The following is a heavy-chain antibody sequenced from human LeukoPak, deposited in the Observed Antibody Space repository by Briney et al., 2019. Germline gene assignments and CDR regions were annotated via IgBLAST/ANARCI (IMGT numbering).Heavy chain of an antibody. CDR3: ARLFEPAAFSDAFDI. V-gene: IGHV4-59*08. CDR1: GGSISSYY. D-gene: IGHD2-2*01. CDR2: IYYGGST. J-gene: IGHJ3*02. Sequence: SETLSLTCTVSGGSISSYYWSWIRQPPGKGLEWIGYIYYGGSTNYNPSLKSRVTISVDTSKNQFSLKLSSVTAADTAVYYCARLFEPAAFSDAFDIWGQGTMVTVSS.